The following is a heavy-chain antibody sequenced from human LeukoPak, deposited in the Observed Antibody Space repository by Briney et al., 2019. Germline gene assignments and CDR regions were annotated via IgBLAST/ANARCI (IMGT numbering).Heavy chain of an antibody. CDR1: GGTFSSYA. CDR3: ARERHQLLSRFDAFDI. V-gene: IGHV1-69*13. Sequence: SVKVSCKASGGTFSSYAISWVRQAPGQGLEWMGGIIPIFGTANYAQKFQGRVTITADESTSTAYMELSSLRSEDTAVYYCARERHQLLSRFDAFDIWGQGTMVTVSS. D-gene: IGHD2-2*01. J-gene: IGHJ3*02. CDR2: IIPIFGTA.